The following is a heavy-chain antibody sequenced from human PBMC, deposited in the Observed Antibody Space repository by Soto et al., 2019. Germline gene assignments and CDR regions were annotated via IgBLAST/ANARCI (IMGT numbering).Heavy chain of an antibody. J-gene: IGHJ6*02. CDR1: GYSFTSYW. CDR2: IYPGDSDT. Sequence: GESLKISCKGSGYSFTSYWIGWVRQMPGKGLEWMGIIYPGDSDTRYSPSFQGQVTISADKSISTAYLQWSSLKASDTAMYYCARQGIAVAGTVAGYYYYGMDVWGQGTTVTVSS. CDR3: ARQGIAVAGTVAGYYYYGMDV. V-gene: IGHV5-51*01. D-gene: IGHD6-19*01.